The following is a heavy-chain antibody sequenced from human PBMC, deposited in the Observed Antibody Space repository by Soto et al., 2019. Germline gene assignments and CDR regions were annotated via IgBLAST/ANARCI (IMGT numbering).Heavy chain of an antibody. CDR2: IDPSDSYT. CDR3: ASPYCSSTSCYQGHYYYYYGMDV. J-gene: IGHJ6*02. V-gene: IGHV5-10-1*01. CDR1: GYSFTSYW. D-gene: IGHD2-2*01. Sequence: GESLKISCKGSGYSFTSYWISWVRQMPGKGLEWMGRIDPSDSYTNYSPSFQGHVTIPADKSISTAYLQWSSLKASDTAMYYCASPYCSSTSCYQGHYYYYYGMDVWGQGTTVTVSS.